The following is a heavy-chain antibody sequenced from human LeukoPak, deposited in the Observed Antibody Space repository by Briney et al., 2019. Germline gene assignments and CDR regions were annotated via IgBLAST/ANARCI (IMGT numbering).Heavy chain of an antibody. CDR2: INHSGST. D-gene: IGHD6-13*01. J-gene: IGHJ5*02. V-gene: IGHV4-34*01. CDR3: ARAYHSSWYLNWFDP. Sequence: SETLSLTCAVYGGSFSGYYWSWIRQPPGKGLEWIGEINHSGSTNYNPSLKSRVTISVDTSKNQFSLKLSSVTAVDTAVYYCARAYHSSWYLNWFDPWGQGTLVTVSS. CDR1: GGSFSGYY.